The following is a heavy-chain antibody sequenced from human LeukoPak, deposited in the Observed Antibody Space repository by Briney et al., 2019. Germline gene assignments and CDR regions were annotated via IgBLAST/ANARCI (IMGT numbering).Heavy chain of an antibody. V-gene: IGHV4-4*09. CDR2: IYTSGST. CDR1: GGSISSYY. J-gene: IGHJ4*02. D-gene: IGHD3-22*01. Sequence: SETLSLTCTVSGGSISSYYWSRIRQPPGKGLEWIGYIYTSGSTNYNPSLKSRVTISVDTSKNQFSLKLSSVTAADTAVYYCARQGYYDSSGYYYYFDYWGQGTLVTVSS. CDR3: ARQGYYDSSGYYYYFDY.